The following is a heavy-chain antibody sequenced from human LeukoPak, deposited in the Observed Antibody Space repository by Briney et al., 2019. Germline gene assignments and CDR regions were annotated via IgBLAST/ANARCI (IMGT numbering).Heavy chain of an antibody. D-gene: IGHD6-6*01. V-gene: IGHV4-59*01. J-gene: IGHJ4*02. CDR2: IYYSGST. CDR3: ARVSRSGGIAARRVLFDY. Sequence: PSETLSLTCTVSGGSLSSYYWSWIRRPPGKGLEWIGHIYYSGSTNYNPSLKSRVTISVDTTKNQFSLKLSSVTAADTAVYYCARVSRSGGIAARRVLFDYWGQGTLVTVSS. CDR1: GGSLSSYY.